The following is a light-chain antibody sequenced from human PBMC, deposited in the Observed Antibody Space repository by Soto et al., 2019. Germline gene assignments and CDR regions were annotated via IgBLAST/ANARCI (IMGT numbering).Light chain of an antibody. J-gene: IGKJ2*01. CDR1: QSVSSGY. Sequence: EIVLTQSPGTVSLSPGGSATLSCRASQSVSSGYLAWYQQKPGQAPRLLIYAASNRATGIPDRFSGSGSETDFTLTISRLEPEDFAVYYRQQYGRSPATFGPGTRLEIK. V-gene: IGKV3-20*01. CDR2: AAS. CDR3: QQYGRSPAT.